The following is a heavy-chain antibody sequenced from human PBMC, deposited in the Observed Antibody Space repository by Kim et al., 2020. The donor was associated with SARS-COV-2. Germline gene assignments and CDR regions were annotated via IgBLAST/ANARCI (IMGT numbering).Heavy chain of an antibody. J-gene: IGHJ4*02. CDR1: GFTFSSYG. CDR3: ARMPLYDSSGYSFDY. Sequence: GGSLRLSCAASGFTFSSYGMHWVRQAPGKGLEWVAVISYDGSNKYYADSVKGRFTISRDNSKNTLYLQMNSLRAEDTAVYYCARMPLYDSSGYSFDYWGQGTLVTVSS. V-gene: IGHV3-33*05. CDR2: ISYDGSNK. D-gene: IGHD3-22*01.